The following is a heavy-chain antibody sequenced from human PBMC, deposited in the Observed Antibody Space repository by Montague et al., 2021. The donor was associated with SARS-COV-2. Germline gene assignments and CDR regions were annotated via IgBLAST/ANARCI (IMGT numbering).Heavy chain of an antibody. J-gene: IGHJ4*02. Sequence: SETLSLTCAVSGGSISSSNWWSWVRQPPGKGVELIGSIHYIGNTYYNPSLESRVTISVDTSENQFSLKLRSVIAADTAVHYCARLLPDGTVVATDIPFDSWGQGTLVTVSS. D-gene: IGHD2-21*02. CDR2: IHYIGNT. V-gene: IGHV4-39*01. CDR1: GGSISSSNW. CDR3: ARLLPDGTVVATDIPFDS.